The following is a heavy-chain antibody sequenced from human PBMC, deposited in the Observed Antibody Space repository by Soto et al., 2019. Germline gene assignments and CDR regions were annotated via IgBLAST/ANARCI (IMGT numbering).Heavy chain of an antibody. J-gene: IGHJ6*03. CDR3: ARVRVIPYYYYMDV. CDR1: GGSFSGYY. D-gene: IGHD3-16*02. CDR2: INYSGST. V-gene: IGHV4-34*01. Sequence: SETLSLTCAVYGGSFSGYYWSWIRQPPGKGLEWIGEINYSGSTYYNPSLKSRVTISVDTSKNQFSLKLSSVTAADTAVYYCARVRVIPYYYYMDVWGKGTTVTVSS.